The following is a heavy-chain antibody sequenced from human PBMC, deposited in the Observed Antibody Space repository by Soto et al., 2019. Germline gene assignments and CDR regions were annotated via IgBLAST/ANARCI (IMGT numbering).Heavy chain of an antibody. CDR3: ASRDPGTSVDY. J-gene: IGHJ4*02. Sequence: NPSETLSLTCTVSGGSISSYYWSWIRQPAGKGLEWIGRIYTSGSTNYNPPLKSRVTISLDKSENQFSLKVTSLTAADTAVYYCASRDPGTSVDYWGQGTLVTVSS. CDR1: GGSISSYY. V-gene: IGHV4-4*07. D-gene: IGHD1-7*01. CDR2: IYTSGST.